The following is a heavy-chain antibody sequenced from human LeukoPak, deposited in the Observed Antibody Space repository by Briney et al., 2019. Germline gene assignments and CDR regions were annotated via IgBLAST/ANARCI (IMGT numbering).Heavy chain of an antibody. Sequence: GGSLRLSCAASGFTFSSYAMSWVRQAPGKGLEWVSAISGSGGSTYYADSVKGRFTISRDNSKNTLYLQMNSLRAEDTAVYYCAKEPLITFGGAIVMNVDYWGQGTLVTVSS. D-gene: IGHD3-16*02. CDR2: ISGSGGST. V-gene: IGHV3-23*01. CDR1: GFTFSSYA. J-gene: IGHJ4*02. CDR3: AKEPLITFGGAIVMNVDY.